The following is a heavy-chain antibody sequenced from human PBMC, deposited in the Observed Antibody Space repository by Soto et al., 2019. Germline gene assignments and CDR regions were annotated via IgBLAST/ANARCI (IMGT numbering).Heavy chain of an antibody. CDR3: ARDRCTTDRCYTHHFDV. CDR1: GYTFSAYG. V-gene: IGHV1-18*04. CDR2: ISVYTGNT. J-gene: IGHJ6*02. Sequence: ASVKVSCKSSGYTFSAYGVSSVRQAPGQGLEWLGWISVYTGNTKQAQKFQDRVTLTTEASTGTAYLELWSLRSDDTAVYYCARDRCTTDRCYTHHFDVWGQGTTVTVSS. D-gene: IGHD2-8*01.